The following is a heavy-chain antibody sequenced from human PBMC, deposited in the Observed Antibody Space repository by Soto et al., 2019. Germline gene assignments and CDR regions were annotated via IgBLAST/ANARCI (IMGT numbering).Heavy chain of an antibody. CDR2: IIPIFGTA. V-gene: IGHV1-69*13. Sequence: SVKVSCKASGGTFSSYAISWVRQAPGQGLEWMGGIIPIFGTANYAQKFQGRVTITADESTSTAYMELSSLRSEDTAVYYCARDEQQLVLGAFDIWGQGTMVTVSS. J-gene: IGHJ3*02. CDR1: GGTFSSYA. D-gene: IGHD6-6*01. CDR3: ARDEQQLVLGAFDI.